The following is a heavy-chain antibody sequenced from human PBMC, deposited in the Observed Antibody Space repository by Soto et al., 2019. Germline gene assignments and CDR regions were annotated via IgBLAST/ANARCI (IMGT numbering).Heavy chain of an antibody. CDR2: ISSSSSTI. CDR3: ASHYGDRSDAFYI. V-gene: IGHV3-48*01. J-gene: IGHJ3*02. D-gene: IGHD4-17*01. Sequence: GSLRLSCAASGFTFSSYSMNWVRQAPGKGLEWVSYISSSSSTIYYADSVKGRFTISRDNAKNSLYLQMNSLRAEDTAVYYCASHYGDRSDAFYIWGQGTMVTVSS. CDR1: GFTFSSYS.